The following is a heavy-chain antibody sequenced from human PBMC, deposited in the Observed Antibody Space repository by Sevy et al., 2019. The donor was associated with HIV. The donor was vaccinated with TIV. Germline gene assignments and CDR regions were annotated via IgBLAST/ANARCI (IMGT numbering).Heavy chain of an antibody. J-gene: IGHJ4*02. V-gene: IGHV3-11*01. D-gene: IGHD6-19*01. CDR3: ARGAAQLLPDDY. Sequence: GGSLRLSCPASGFTFSDYYMSWIRQAPGKGLEWVSYISSTGSDIYYADSVKGRFTISRDNAKYSLYLQMNSLRAEDTAVYYCARGAAQLLPDDYWGQGTLVTVSS. CDR2: ISSTGSDI. CDR1: GFTFSDYY.